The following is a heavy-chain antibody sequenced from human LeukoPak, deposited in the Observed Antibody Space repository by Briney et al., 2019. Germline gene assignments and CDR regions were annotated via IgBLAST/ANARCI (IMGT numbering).Heavy chain of an antibody. Sequence: SETLSLTCAVYGGSFSGYYWSWIRQPPGKGLEWIGEINHSGSTNYNPSLKSRVTISVDTSKNQFSLKLSSVTAADTAVYYCAKIPGASDYWGQGTLVTVSS. CDR3: AKIPGASDY. D-gene: IGHD7-27*01. V-gene: IGHV4-34*01. J-gene: IGHJ4*02. CDR1: GGSFSGYY. CDR2: INHSGST.